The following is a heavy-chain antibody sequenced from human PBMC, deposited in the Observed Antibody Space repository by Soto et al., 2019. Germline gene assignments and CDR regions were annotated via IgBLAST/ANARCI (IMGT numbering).Heavy chain of an antibody. CDR3: AAPTTVESRYYFEY. Sequence: ASVKVSCKVSGYTLTKLSMHCVRQAPGKGLEWMGGFDPEDGETIYAQKFQGRVTMTEDTSTDTAYMELSSLRSEDTAVYYCAAPTTVESRYYFEYWGQGTLVTVSS. J-gene: IGHJ4*02. V-gene: IGHV1-24*01. D-gene: IGHD4-4*01. CDR1: GYTLTKLS. CDR2: FDPEDGET.